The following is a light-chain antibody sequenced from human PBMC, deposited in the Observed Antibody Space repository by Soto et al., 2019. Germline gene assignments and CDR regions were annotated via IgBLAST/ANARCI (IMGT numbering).Light chain of an antibody. V-gene: IGKV3-20*01. J-gene: IGKJ4*01. Sequence: EIVLTQSPGTLSLSPGERATLSCRASASLSTNSLAWYQQKPGQPPRLLIYAASTRHTDIPDRFTGSGSGTDFALTISRLEPEDFAVYYCQPYNNWPLTFGGGTKVESK. CDR1: ASLSTNS. CDR3: QPYNNWPLT. CDR2: AAS.